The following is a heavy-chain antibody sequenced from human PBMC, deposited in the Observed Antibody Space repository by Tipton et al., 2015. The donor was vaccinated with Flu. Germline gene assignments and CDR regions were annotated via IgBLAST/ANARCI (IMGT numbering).Heavy chain of an antibody. Sequence: TLSLTCSVSGDSMTSSRYYWGWIRQPPGKGLEWIGSIFHSGSTYYNPSVKSRVTISVDTSKNQFSLKLISVTAADTAVYYCARVSPGVESWFDHWCQVTLVTVSA. CDR2: IFHSGST. D-gene: IGHD3-3*01. CDR3: ARVSPGVESWFDH. V-gene: IGHV4-39*07. J-gene: IGHJ5*02. CDR1: GDSMTSSRYY.